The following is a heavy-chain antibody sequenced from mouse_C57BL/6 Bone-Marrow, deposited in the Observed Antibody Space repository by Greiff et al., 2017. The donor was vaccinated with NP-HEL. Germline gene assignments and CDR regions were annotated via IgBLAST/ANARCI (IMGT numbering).Heavy chain of an antibody. J-gene: IGHJ3*01. CDR1: GYTFTSYW. CDR3: AGPIYYGYDDEAWFAY. V-gene: IGHV1-64*01. Sequence: QVQLQQPGAELVKPGASVTLSCKASGYTFTSYWMHWVKQRPGQGLEWIGMIHPNSGSTNYNEKFKSKATLTVDKSSSTAYMQLSSLTSEDSAVYYCAGPIYYGYDDEAWFAYWGQGTLVTVSA. CDR2: IHPNSGST. D-gene: IGHD2-2*01.